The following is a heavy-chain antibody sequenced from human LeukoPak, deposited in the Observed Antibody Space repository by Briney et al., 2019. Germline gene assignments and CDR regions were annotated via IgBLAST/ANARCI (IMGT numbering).Heavy chain of an antibody. Sequence: GGSLRLSCAASGFTFSSYAMHWVRQAPGKGLEWVAVISYDGNTEYYADSVKGRFTISRDNSKNTLYLQMNSLRAEDTAVYYCAKHKMRYYDSSGSFDYWGQGTLVTVSS. CDR1: GFTFSSYA. CDR3: AKHKMRYYDSSGSFDY. V-gene: IGHV3-30-3*02. J-gene: IGHJ4*02. CDR2: ISYDGNTE. D-gene: IGHD3-22*01.